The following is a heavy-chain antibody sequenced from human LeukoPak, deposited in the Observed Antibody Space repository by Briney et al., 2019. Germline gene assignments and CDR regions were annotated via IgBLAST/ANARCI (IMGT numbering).Heavy chain of an antibody. D-gene: IGHD3-10*01. J-gene: IGHJ4*02. CDR2: IHSDENST. CDR3: ARALGSGWVYFL. V-gene: IGHV3-74*01. Sequence: GGSLRLSCAASGFTFSSYWMYWVRQAPGKGLVWVSRIHSDENSTSYADSVKGRFTISRDNAKNTLYLQMNSLRVEDTAVYYCARALGSGWVYFLGGQGTLVTVSS. CDR1: GFTFSSYW.